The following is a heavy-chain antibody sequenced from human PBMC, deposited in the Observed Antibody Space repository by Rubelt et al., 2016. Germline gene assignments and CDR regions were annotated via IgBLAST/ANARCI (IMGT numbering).Heavy chain of an antibody. CDR3: ARHNAVRGDYSDSAICHDCFDY. V-gene: IGHV4-4*02. D-gene: IGHD3-22*01. Sequence: QVQLQESGPGLVKPSGTLSLTCAVSGGSISSLNWWSWVRQPPGKGLEWIGEIYQSGSTNYEPSLYNRVTVSIDKSKNQFSLKLTSWTDADTAVYYCARHNAVRGDYSDSAICHDCFDYWGQGTLVTVSS. CDR2: IYQSGST. CDR1: GGSISSLNW. J-gene: IGHJ4*02.